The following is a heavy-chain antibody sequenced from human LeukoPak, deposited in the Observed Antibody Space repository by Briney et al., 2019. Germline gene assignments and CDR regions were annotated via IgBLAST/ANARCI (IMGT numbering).Heavy chain of an antibody. CDR3: AKVEIPRKKVYDAFDL. CDR2: IGGTGGDT. D-gene: IGHD5-24*01. J-gene: IGHJ3*01. V-gene: IGHV3-23*01. Sequence: GGSLRLSCAASGFTFSDFAMSTVRQAPGKGLEWVSTIGGTGGDTYYADSVKGRFTISRDNSKNTLYLQMNSLRAEDTAVFDCAKVEIPRKKVYDAFDLCGQGTKVTVSS. CDR1: GFTFSDFA.